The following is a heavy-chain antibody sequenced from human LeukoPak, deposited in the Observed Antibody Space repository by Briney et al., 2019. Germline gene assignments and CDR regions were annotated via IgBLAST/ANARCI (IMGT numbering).Heavy chain of an antibody. CDR1: GFTFSRYW. D-gene: IGHD2/OR15-2a*01. V-gene: IGHV3-7*01. J-gene: IGHJ6*03. CDR2: IKQDGSEK. Sequence: GGSLRLSCAASGFTFSRYWMSWVRQAPGKGLEWVANIKQDGSEKYYVDSVKGRFTISRDNAKNSLYVQMNSLRAEDTAVYYCARANDPPFGYMDVWGKGTTVTVSS. CDR3: ARANDPPFGYMDV.